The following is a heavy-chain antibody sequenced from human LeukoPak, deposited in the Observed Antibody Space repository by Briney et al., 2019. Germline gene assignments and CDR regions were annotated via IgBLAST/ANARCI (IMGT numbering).Heavy chain of an antibody. V-gene: IGHV3-23*01. CDR1: GFTFSRDA. J-gene: IGHJ6*02. D-gene: IGHD2-15*01. Sequence: GGSLRLSCAASGFTFSRDAMSWVRQSPGKGLEWVSAVSDSGGAAFYADSVKGRSTISRDNSKNTLFLQMNSLRAEDTAVYYCAKGGWSGFYYGMDVWGQGTTVTVSS. CDR2: VSDSGGAA. CDR3: AKGGWSGFYYGMDV.